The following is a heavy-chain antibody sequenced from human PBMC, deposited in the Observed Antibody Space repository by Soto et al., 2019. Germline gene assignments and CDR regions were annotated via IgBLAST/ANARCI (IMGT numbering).Heavy chain of an antibody. Sequence: QEQLVESGGGVVQPGTSLRLSCGASGFSFSSYGMHWVRQAPGKGLEWVAFITYDGSDTYYVDSVKGRFTVSRHNSKNTLYLQMNSLKPEETSIYYCAKDSVFEYSFGKHGVDSWGQGTLVTVSS. CDR2: ITYDGSDT. CDR3: AKDSVFEYSFGKHGVDS. V-gene: IGHV3-30*18. J-gene: IGHJ4*02. D-gene: IGHD4-4*01. CDR1: GFSFSSYG.